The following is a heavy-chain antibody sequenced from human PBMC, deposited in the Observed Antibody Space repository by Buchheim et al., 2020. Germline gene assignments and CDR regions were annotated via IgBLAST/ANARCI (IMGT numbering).Heavy chain of an antibody. D-gene: IGHD3/OR15-3a*01. CDR2: IFNTAGGT. V-gene: IGHV3-23*04. J-gene: IGHJ5*02. CDR1: GFTFSSYA. Sequence: EVQVVESGGGLVQPGGSLRLSCAASGFTFSSYAMTWVRQAPGKGLEWVSTIFNTAGGTYYADSVKGRFTISRDNSQHMVYLQMNTLGAEDTALYYCARRMTFGATPGLDPWGQGIL. CDR3: ARRMTFGATPGLDP.